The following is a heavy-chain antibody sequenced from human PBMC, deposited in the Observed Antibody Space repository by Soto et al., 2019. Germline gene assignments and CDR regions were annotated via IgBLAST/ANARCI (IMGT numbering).Heavy chain of an antibody. CDR2: IYYSGST. D-gene: IGHD6-13*01. CDR1: GGSISSSSYY. J-gene: IGHJ4*02. V-gene: IGHV4-39*01. CDR3: ARRGSSSWYGY. Sequence: QLQLQESGPGLVKPSETLSLTCTVSGGSISSSSYYWGWIRQPPGRGLEWIGSIYYSGSTYYNPSLKSRVTISVDTAKNQFSLQLRSVTAADTAVYYCARRGSSSWYGYWGQGTLVTVSS.